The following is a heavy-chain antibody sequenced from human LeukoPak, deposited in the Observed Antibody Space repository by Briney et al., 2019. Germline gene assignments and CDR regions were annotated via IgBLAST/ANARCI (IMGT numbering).Heavy chain of an antibody. D-gene: IGHD2-2*02. CDR1: GGSISSYC. Sequence: SETLSLTCTVSGGSISSYCWSWIRQPAGKGLEWIGRIYTSGSTNYNPSLKSRVTMSVDTSKNQFSLKLSSVTAADTAVYYCARGYCSSTSCYRGHAFDIWGQGTMVTVSS. CDR2: IYTSGST. V-gene: IGHV4-4*07. J-gene: IGHJ3*02. CDR3: ARGYCSSTSCYRGHAFDI.